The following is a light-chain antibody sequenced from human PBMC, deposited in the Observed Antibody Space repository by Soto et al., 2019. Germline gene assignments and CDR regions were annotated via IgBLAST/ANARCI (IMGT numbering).Light chain of an antibody. J-gene: IGKJ4*01. CDR1: QDISSW. V-gene: IGKV1-12*01. CDR2: AAS. Sequence: DIQMTQSPSSVSAAVGDRVTITCRASQDISSWVAWYQQKPGKAPKLLISAASSLQSGVPRRFSAIVSGTAGTLILRSLQPEDGATYVGQQGDRFPFTFGGGTKVDTK. CDR3: QQGDRFPFT.